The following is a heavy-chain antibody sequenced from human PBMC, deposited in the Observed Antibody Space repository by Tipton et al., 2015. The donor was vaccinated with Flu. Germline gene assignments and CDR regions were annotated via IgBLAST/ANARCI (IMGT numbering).Heavy chain of an antibody. V-gene: IGHV3-9*01. CDR3: AKGHSGYSSSWYGDS. J-gene: IGHJ4*02. CDR1: GFTFDDYA. Sequence: SLRLSCAASGFTFDDYAMHWVRQAPGKGLEWVSGISWNSGSIGYADSVKGRFTISRDNAKNSLYLQMNSLRAEDTALYYCAKGHSGYSSSWYGDSWGQGSLVTVSS. CDR2: ISWNSGSI. D-gene: IGHD6-13*01.